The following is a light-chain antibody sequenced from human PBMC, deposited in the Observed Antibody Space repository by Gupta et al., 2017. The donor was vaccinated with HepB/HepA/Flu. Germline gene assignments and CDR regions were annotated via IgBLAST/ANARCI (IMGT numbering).Light chain of an antibody. CDR3: SSYAGSNNPWV. CDR1: SSDVGGDKY. CDR2: EVA. J-gene: IGLJ3*02. V-gene: IGLV2-8*01. Sequence: SAMTQPPSASGSPGQSVIIYLTGTSSDVGGDKYVSCNQQYPDKAPKLMIYEVAKRPSGVPDRFSGAKSGNTASLTVSVLQTEDEADYYCSSYAGSNNPWVFGGGTRLTVL.